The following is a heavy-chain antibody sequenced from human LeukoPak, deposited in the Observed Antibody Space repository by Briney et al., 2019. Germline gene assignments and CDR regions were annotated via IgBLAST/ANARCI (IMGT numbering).Heavy chain of an antibody. D-gene: IGHD5-12*01. CDR1: GGSISSYY. J-gene: IGHJ3*02. Sequence: SETLSLTCTVSGGSISSYYWSWIRQPPGKGLEWIGYIYYSGSTNYNPSLKSRVTISVDTSKNQFSLKLSSVTAADTAVYYCARRSGYSGYDLPGAFDIWGQGTMVTVSS. CDR3: ARRSGYSGYDLPGAFDI. CDR2: IYYSGST. V-gene: IGHV4-59*01.